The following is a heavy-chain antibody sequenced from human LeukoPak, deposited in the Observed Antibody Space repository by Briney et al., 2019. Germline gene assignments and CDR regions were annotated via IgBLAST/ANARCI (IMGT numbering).Heavy chain of an antibody. Sequence: PSETLSLTCAVYGGSFSGYYWSWIRQPPGKGLEWIGEINHSGSTNYNPSLKSRVTISVDTSKNQFSLKLSSVTAADTAVYYCASGRGMLGVVHFDYWGQGTLVTVSS. J-gene: IGHJ4*02. D-gene: IGHD3-3*01. CDR3: ASGRGMLGVVHFDY. CDR2: INHSGST. V-gene: IGHV4-34*01. CDR1: GGSFSGYY.